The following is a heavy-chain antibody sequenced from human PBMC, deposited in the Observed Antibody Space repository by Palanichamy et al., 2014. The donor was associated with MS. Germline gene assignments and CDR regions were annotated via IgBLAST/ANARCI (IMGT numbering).Heavy chain of an antibody. CDR3: ARLAYCGGDCYTYYFDY. D-gene: IGHD2-21*01. CDR1: GYTFTGYY. Sequence: QVQLVQSGAEVKKPGASVKVSCKASGYTFTGYYMHWVRQAPGQGLEWMGWTNPNSGGTNYAQKFQGRVTMTRDTSISTAYMELSRLRSDDTAVYYCARLAYCGGDCYTYYFDYWGQGTLVTVSS. J-gene: IGHJ4*02. CDR2: TNPNSGGT. V-gene: IGHV1-2*02.